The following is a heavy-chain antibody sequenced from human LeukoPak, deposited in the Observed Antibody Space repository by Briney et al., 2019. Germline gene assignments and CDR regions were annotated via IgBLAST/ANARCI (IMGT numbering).Heavy chain of an antibody. CDR3: ASRGRYYFDF. Sequence: PGGSLRLSCAASGFTFSSYAMSWVRQAPGKGLEWVSTVSGSGDSTYYADSVKGRFTISRDNSKNTLYLQMNSLRAEDTAVYYCASRGRYYFDFWGQGTLATVSS. CDR2: VSGSGDST. J-gene: IGHJ4*02. V-gene: IGHV3-23*01. CDR1: GFTFSSYA. D-gene: IGHD3-10*01.